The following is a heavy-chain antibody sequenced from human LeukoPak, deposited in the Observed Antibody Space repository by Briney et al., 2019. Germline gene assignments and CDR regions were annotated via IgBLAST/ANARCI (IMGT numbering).Heavy chain of an antibody. J-gene: IGHJ4*02. CDR3: AKMGGSIAARPNYFDY. D-gene: IGHD6-6*01. CDR2: IRGSGGST. CDR1: GFTFSSYA. V-gene: IGHV3-23*01. Sequence: GGSLRLSCAASGFTFSSYAMNWVRQAPGKGLEWVSAIRGSGGSTYYADSVKGRFTISRDNPKNTLYLQMNSLRAEDTAIYYCAKMGGSIAARPNYFDYWGQGTLVTVSS.